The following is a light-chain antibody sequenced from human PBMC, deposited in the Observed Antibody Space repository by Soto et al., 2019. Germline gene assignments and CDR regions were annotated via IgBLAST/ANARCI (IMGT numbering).Light chain of an antibody. CDR1: PSVTNF. CDR3: QQRNIWPPVT. V-gene: IGKV3-11*01. Sequence: EIVLTQSPATLSLSPGERATLSCRASPSVTNFLSWYQQKPCQDPRLLIYGAFNRATGSPARFSGSGSGTDFTLTISSLEPEDSAIYYCQQRNIWPPVTFGQGTRLEIK. J-gene: IGKJ5*01. CDR2: GAF.